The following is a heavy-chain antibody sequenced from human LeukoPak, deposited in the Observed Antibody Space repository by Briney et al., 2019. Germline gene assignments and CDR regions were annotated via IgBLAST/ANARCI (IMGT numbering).Heavy chain of an antibody. Sequence: GGSLRLSCAASGFIVSSHYMNWVRQAPGKGLEWVSVIYSGGSTYYADSVKGRFTISRDKSKNTLYLQMNSLRAEDTAVYYCAELGITMIGGVWGKGTTVTISS. D-gene: IGHD3-10*02. V-gene: IGHV3-53*01. CDR2: IYSGGST. J-gene: IGHJ6*04. CDR1: GFIVSSHY. CDR3: AELGITMIGGV.